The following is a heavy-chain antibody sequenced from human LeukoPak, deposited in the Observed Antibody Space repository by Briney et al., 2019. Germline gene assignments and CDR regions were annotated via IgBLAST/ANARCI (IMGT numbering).Heavy chain of an antibody. CDR3: ARYSYATDY. J-gene: IGHJ4*02. Sequence: ASVKVSCKASGYTFTSYYMHWVRQAPGQGLEWMGIINPSGGSTSYAQKFQGRVTMTRNTSISTAYMELSSLRSEDTAVYYCARYSYATDYWGQGTLVTVSS. CDR1: GYTFTSYY. CDR2: INPSGGST. D-gene: IGHD5-18*01. V-gene: IGHV1-46*01.